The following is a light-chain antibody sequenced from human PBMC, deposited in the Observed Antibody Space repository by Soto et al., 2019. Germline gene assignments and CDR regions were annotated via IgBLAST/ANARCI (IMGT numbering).Light chain of an antibody. CDR2: GAS. Sequence: IRMTHSPSSLSASVGDRFTITCRASQGIANYLNWYQHNTGQAPTLLMSGASNRASGVPVRLSGSGYGTDFTITITRLETEDFELYYCQQYGGSTITFGLGTRLEIK. CDR3: QQYGGSTIT. V-gene: IGKV1-33*01. CDR1: QGIANY. J-gene: IGKJ5*01.